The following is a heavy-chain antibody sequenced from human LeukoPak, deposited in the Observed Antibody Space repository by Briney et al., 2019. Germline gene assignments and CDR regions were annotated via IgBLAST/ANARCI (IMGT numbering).Heavy chain of an antibody. CDR2: INPNSGGT. D-gene: IGHD3-22*01. CDR3: ARATSGYYDYFDY. CDR1: GYTFTGYY. Sequence: ASVKVSCKASGYTFTGYYMHWVRQAPGQGLEWMGWINPNSGGTNYAQKFQGRVTVTRDTSISTAYMELSRLRSDDTAVYYCARATSGYYDYFDYWGQGTLVTVSS. V-gene: IGHV1-2*02. J-gene: IGHJ4*02.